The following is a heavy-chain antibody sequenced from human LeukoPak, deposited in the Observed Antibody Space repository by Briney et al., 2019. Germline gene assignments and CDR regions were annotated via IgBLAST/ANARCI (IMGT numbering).Heavy chain of an antibody. D-gene: IGHD2/OR15-2a*01. V-gene: IGHV3-33*01. Sequence: GGSLRLSCAASGFPFNKYGLHWVRQAPGKGLEWVAVVWYDGTNQHYDDSVKGRFTIFRDNAKNTLFLQLNSLRVEDTGVYYCARDVTGEYYYYGSDVWGQGTTVTVSS. CDR2: VWYDGTNQ. CDR3: ARDVTGEYYYYGSDV. J-gene: IGHJ6*02. CDR1: GFPFNKYG.